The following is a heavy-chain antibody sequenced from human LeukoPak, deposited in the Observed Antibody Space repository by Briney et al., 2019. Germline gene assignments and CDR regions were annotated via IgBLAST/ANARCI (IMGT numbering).Heavy chain of an antibody. D-gene: IGHD3-22*01. V-gene: IGHV3-66*02. CDR2: IYSGGSK. CDR1: GFTVSSNY. CDR3: ARDQRGYYDSSGYPPYYYYGMDV. Sequence: GGSLRLSCAASGFTVSSNYMSWVRQAPGKGLEWVSVIYSGGSKYYADSVKGRFTISRDNSKNTLYLQMNSLRAEDTAVYYCARDQRGYYDSSGYPPYYYYGMDVWGQGTTVTVSS. J-gene: IGHJ6*02.